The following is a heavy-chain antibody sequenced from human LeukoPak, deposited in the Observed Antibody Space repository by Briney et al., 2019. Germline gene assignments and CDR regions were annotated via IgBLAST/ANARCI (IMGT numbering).Heavy chain of an antibody. Sequence: PGGSLRLSCAASGFTFSDHAMSWVRQAPGKGLEWVANIKQDGSEKYYVDSVKGRFTISRDNAKNSLYLQMNSLRAEDTAVYYCARGMYDFWSGYYHWFDPWGQGTLVTVSS. D-gene: IGHD3-3*01. CDR3: ARGMYDFWSGYYHWFDP. CDR1: GFTFSDHA. CDR2: IKQDGSEK. V-gene: IGHV3-7*03. J-gene: IGHJ5*02.